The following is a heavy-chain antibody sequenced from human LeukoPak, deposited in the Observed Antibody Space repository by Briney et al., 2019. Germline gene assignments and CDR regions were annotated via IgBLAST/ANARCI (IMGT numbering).Heavy chain of an antibody. J-gene: IGHJ4*02. D-gene: IGHD3-10*01. CDR1: GFTFDDYA. CDR2: ISWNSGSI. V-gene: IGHV3-9*01. Sequence: GGSLRLSCAASGFTFDDYAMHWVRQAPGKGLEWVSGISWNSGSIGYADSVKGRFTISRDNAKNSLYLQMNSLRAEDTALYYCAKDSNPYSGSGSYYSVRKPYYFDYWGQGTLVTVSS. CDR3: AKDSNPYSGSGSYYSVRKPYYFDY.